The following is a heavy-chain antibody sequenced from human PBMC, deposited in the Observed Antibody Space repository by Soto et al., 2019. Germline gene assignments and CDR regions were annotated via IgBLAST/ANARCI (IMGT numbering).Heavy chain of an antibody. J-gene: IGHJ3*02. CDR1: GFTFSSYS. Sequence: EVQLVESGGGLVKPGGSLRLSCVDSGFTFSSYSMNWVRQAPGKGLEWVSSISSSSSPIFYADSLKGRFTISRDNAKNSLYLQMNSLRAEYTAVYYCVRGGRGYTRDDVFDIWGQGTMVTVSS. CDR2: ISSSSSPI. CDR3: VRGGRGYTRDDVFDI. V-gene: IGHV3-21*06. D-gene: IGHD2-2*02.